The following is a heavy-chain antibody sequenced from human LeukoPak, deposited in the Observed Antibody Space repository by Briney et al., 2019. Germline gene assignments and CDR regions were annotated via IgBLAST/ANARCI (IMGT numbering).Heavy chain of an antibody. J-gene: IGHJ4*02. CDR2: ITSSSSYI. Sequence: AGGSLRLSCAASGFTFSSYGMNWLRQAPGKGLEWLSSITSSSSYIYYADSVKGRFTVSRDNAKNSLYLQMSSLRAEDTAVYYCARDRATVTAWLPDSWGQGTLVTVSS. V-gene: IGHV3-21*01. D-gene: IGHD4-17*01. CDR1: GFTFSSYG. CDR3: ARDRATVTAWLPDS.